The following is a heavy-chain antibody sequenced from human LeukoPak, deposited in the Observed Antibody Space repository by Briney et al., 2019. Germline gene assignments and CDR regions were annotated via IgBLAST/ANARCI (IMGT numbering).Heavy chain of an antibody. Sequence: GASVKVSCXASGYTLTSYGISWVRQARGQGLEWMAWISAYNGNTNYAQKLQGRVTMTTDTSTSTAYMELRSLRSDDTAVYYCARGPKKYCTNGVCWFDYWGQGTLVTVSS. CDR3: ARGPKKYCTNGVCWFDY. CDR2: ISAYNGNT. CDR1: GYTLTSYG. J-gene: IGHJ4*02. V-gene: IGHV1-18*01. D-gene: IGHD2-8*01.